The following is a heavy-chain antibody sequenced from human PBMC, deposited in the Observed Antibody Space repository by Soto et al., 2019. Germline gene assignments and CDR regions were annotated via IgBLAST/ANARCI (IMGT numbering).Heavy chain of an antibody. CDR2: IYYSGST. Sequence: QVQLQESGPGLVKPSETLSLTCTVSGGSISSYYWSWIRQPPGNGLEWVGYIYYSGSTNYNPSLKSRVTISLDTSKNQFSLKLSSVTAADPAVYYCARHQRIGGLDVWGQGTTVTVSS. CDR3: ARHQRIGGLDV. D-gene: IGHD1-1*01. CDR1: GGSISSYY. J-gene: IGHJ6*02. V-gene: IGHV4-59*01.